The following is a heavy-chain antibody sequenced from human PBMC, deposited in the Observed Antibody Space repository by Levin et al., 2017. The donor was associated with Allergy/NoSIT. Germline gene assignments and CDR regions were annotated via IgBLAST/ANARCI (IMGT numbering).Heavy chain of an antibody. CDR3: AGAAAGMFAWFDP. J-gene: IGHJ5*02. D-gene: IGHD6-13*01. CDR2: ISYDGSNK. V-gene: IGHV3-30-3*01. Sequence: SCAASGFIFSSYAMHWVRQAPGKGLEWVALISYDGSNKYYADSVKGRFTISRDNSKNTLYLQMNSLRAEDTALYYCAGAAAGMFAWFDPWGQGTLVTVSS. CDR1: GFIFSSYA.